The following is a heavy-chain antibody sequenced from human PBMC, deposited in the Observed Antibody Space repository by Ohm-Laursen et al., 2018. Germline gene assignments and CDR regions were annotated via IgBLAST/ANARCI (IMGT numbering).Heavy chain of an antibody. CDR1: GFTFNSYN. CDR3: ARDKSLETRAFDV. V-gene: IGHV3-48*03. J-gene: IGHJ3*01. Sequence: SLRISCKASGFTFNSYNMAWVRQAPGKGLEWVSFISHSGNFEQYIDSVKGRFTVSRDGAKSSLYLQMNSLRVDDTAVYYCARDKSLETRAFDVWGQGTVVTVSS. D-gene: IGHD3-3*01. CDR2: ISHSGNFE.